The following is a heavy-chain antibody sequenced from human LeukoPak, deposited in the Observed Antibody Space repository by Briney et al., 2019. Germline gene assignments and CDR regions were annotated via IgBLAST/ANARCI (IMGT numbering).Heavy chain of an antibody. D-gene: IGHD1-20*01. CDR1: GFTFTNAW. V-gene: IGHV3-15*07. J-gene: IGHJ4*02. CDR2: IKSKADGEAI. Sequence: GGSLRLSCAASGFTFTNAWMNWVRQAPGKGLEWVGRIKSKADGEAIDYAAPVKGRFTFSRDDSKNMLYLQMNSLKSEDTAVYYCSTLTSRGLSDSWGQGTLVTVSS. CDR3: STLTSRGLSDS.